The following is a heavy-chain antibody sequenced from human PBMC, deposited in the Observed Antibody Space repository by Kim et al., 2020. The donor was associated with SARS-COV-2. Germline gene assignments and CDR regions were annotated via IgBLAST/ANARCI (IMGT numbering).Heavy chain of an antibody. CDR1: GFTFDDYA. CDR3: AKDIRPRYYYGSGSYAR. CDR2: ISWNSGSI. D-gene: IGHD3-10*01. V-gene: IGHV3-9*01. Sequence: GGSLRLSCAASGFTFDDYAMHWVRQAPGKGLEWVSGISWNSGSIGYADSVKGRFTISRDNAKNSLYLQMNSLRAEDTALYYCAKDIRPRYYYGSGSYARWGQGTLVTVSS. J-gene: IGHJ4*02.